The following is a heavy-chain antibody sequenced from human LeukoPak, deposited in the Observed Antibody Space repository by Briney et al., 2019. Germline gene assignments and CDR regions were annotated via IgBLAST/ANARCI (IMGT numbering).Heavy chain of an antibody. J-gene: IGHJ4*02. CDR3: ARDNYYDSSCYFTSYYFDY. V-gene: IGHV3-64*01. Sequence: GGSLRLSCAASGFTFSSYAMHWVRQAPGKGLEYVSAISSNGGSTYYANSVKGRFTISRDNSKNTLYLQMCSLRAEDMAVYYCARDNYYDSSCYFTSYYFDYWGQGTLVTVSS. CDR1: GFTFSSYA. D-gene: IGHD3-22*01. CDR2: ISSNGGST.